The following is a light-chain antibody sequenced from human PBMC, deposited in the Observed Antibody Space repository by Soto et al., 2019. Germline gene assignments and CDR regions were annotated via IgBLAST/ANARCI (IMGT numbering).Light chain of an antibody. CDR1: QAVNTR. CDR3: QQRNNWPGT. Sequence: EIVLTQSPATLSSFPGDRVTLSCRASQAVNTRLAWYQQKPGQAPRLLIYDASNRATGVPARFSGRGSGTDFTLTISSLGPEDFAVYYCQQRNNWPGTFGQGTKVDI. CDR2: DAS. V-gene: IGKV3-11*01. J-gene: IGKJ1*01.